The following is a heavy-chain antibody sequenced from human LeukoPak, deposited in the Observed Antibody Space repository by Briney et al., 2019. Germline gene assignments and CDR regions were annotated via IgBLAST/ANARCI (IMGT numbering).Heavy chain of an antibody. Sequence: GGSLRLSCAASGFTFSSYAMAWVRLAPGKGLEWVSYISSSSSYTNYADSVKGRFTISRDNAKNSLYLQMNSLRAEDTAVYYCARDAVSLAAAGTSDYWGQGSLVTVSS. CDR2: ISSSSSYT. CDR1: GFTFSSYA. CDR3: ARDAVSLAAAGTSDY. V-gene: IGHV3-21*05. D-gene: IGHD6-13*01. J-gene: IGHJ4*02.